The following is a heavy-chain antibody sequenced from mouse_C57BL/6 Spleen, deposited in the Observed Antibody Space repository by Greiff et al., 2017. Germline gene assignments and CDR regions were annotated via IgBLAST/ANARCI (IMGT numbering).Heavy chain of an antibody. V-gene: IGHV1-20*01. CDR1: GYSFTGYF. D-gene: IGHD1-1*01. CDR2: INPYNGDT. J-gene: IGHJ3*01. CDR3: ARYYGNSSWFAY. Sequence: EVQLQESGPELVKPGDSVKISCKASGYSFTGYFMNWVMQSPGKSLEWIGRINPYNGDTFYNQKFKGKATLTVDKSSSTAHMELRSLTSEDSAVYYCARYYGNSSWFAYWGQGTLVTVSA.